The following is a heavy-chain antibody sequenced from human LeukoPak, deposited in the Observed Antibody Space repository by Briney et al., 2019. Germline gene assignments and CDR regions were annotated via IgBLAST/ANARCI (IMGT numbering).Heavy chain of an antibody. Sequence: SCKVSGYTLTELSMHWVRQAPGKGLEWVSAISGSGGSTYYADSVKGRFTISRDNSKNTLYLQMNSLRAEDTAVYYCAKDITARYYYYYMDVWGKGTTVTVSS. J-gene: IGHJ6*03. CDR1: GYTLTELS. CDR3: AKDITARYYYYYMDV. D-gene: IGHD3-10*01. CDR2: ISGSGGST. V-gene: IGHV3-23*01.